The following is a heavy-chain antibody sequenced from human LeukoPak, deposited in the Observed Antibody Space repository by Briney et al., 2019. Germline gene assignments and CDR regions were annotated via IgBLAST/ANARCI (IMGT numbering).Heavy chain of an antibody. V-gene: IGHV1-69*04. D-gene: IGHD5-12*01. Sequence: ASVKVSCKASGGTFSSYAISWVRQAPGQGLEWMGRIIPILGIANYAQKFQGRVTITADKSTSTAYMELSSLRSEDTAVYYCALPGSGYDSPFDYWGQGTLVTVSS. J-gene: IGHJ4*02. CDR1: GGTFSSYA. CDR2: IIPILGIA. CDR3: ALPGSGYDSPFDY.